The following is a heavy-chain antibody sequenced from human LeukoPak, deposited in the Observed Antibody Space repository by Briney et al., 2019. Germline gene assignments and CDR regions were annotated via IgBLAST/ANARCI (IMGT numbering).Heavy chain of an antibody. CDR1: GGSISSGSYY. J-gene: IGHJ4*02. CDR2: IYSNGST. CDR3: ARGGDYIWGTYRPFDY. V-gene: IGHV4-61*09. D-gene: IGHD3-16*02. Sequence: SETLSLTCTVSGGSISSGSYYWSWIRQPAGKGLEWIGHIYSNGSTNYNPSLKSRVTISVDKSKNQFSLKLSSVTAADTAVYYCARGGDYIWGTYRPFDYWGQGTLVTVSS.